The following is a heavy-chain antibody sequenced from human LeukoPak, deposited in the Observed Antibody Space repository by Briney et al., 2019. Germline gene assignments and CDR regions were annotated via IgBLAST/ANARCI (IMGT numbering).Heavy chain of an antibody. CDR2: ISSSSSAI. CDR1: GFTFSSYS. Sequence: GGSLILSCAASGFTFSSYSMNWVRQAPGKGLEWVSYISSSSSAIYYADSVKGQFTISRDNAKNSLYLQMNSLRDEDTAFYYCARGLTTVTRSPFDYWGQGTLVTVSS. D-gene: IGHD4-17*01. CDR3: ARGLTTVTRSPFDY. J-gene: IGHJ4*02. V-gene: IGHV3-48*02.